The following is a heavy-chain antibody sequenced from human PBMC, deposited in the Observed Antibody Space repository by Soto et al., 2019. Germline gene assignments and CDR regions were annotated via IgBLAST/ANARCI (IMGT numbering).Heavy chain of an antibody. V-gene: IGHV3-30*18. CDR3: AKDLLSV. Sequence: QVQLVESGGGVVQPGRSLRLSCAASGFTFSNYGMHWVRQAPGKGLEWVAIISYDESNKYYADSVKGRFTISRDNSKNTLYLQRNSLRPEDTAVYYCAKDLLSVWGQGTLVTVSS. J-gene: IGHJ4*02. CDR1: GFTFSNYG. CDR2: ISYDESNK.